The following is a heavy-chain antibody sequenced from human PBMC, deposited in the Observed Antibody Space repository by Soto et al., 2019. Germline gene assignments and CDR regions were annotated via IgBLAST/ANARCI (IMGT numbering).Heavy chain of an antibody. CDR1: GGSISIYY. V-gene: IGHV4-59*08. Sequence: PSETLALTCTVSGGSISIYYWSWIRQPPGKGLEWIGYIYYSGSTNYNPSLKSRVTISVDTSKNQFSLKLSSVTAADTAVYYCARLGYYGATTSYWGQGTLVTVSS. CDR2: IYYSGST. CDR3: ARLGYYGATTSY. J-gene: IGHJ4*02. D-gene: IGHD4-17*01.